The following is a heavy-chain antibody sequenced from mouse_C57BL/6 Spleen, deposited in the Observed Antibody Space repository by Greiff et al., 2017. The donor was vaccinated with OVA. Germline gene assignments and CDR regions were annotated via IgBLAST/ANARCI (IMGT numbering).Heavy chain of an antibody. D-gene: IGHD1-1*01. CDR1: GFTFSSYA. J-gene: IGHJ2*01. CDR2: ISDGGSYT. V-gene: IGHV5-4*01. CDR3: ARDGTTVVDYYFDY. Sequence: EVQRVESGGGLVKPGGSLKLSCAASGFTFSSYAMSWVRQTPEKRLEWVATISDGGSYTYYPDNVKGRFTISRDNAKNNLYLQMSHLKSEDTAMYYCARDGTTVVDYYFDYWGQGTTRTVSS.